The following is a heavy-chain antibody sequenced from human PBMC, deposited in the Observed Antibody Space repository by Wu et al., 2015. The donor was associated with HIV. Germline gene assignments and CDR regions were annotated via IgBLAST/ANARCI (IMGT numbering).Heavy chain of an antibody. D-gene: IGHD4-17*01. CDR3: VRDSETNAWEVFDS. J-gene: IGHJ4*02. Sequence: VQSGAEMKKPGASVKVSCKASKYPFIDYYIHWVRQAPGQGLEWLGWINPKSGGTNYARKFQDRVTLTSDTSITTAYMELGRLTPDDTAIYFCVRDSETNAWEVFDSWGQGTLVTVSS. V-gene: IGHV1-2*02. CDR1: KYPFIDYY. CDR2: INPKSGGT.